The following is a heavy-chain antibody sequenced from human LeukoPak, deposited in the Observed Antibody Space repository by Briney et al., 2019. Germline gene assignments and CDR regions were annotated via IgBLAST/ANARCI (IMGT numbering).Heavy chain of an antibody. V-gene: IGHV4-34*01. J-gene: IGHJ5*02. CDR2: INHSGST. CDR3: ARGFKGYCSSTSCRTRWFDP. D-gene: IGHD2-2*01. CDR1: GGSFSGYY. Sequence: SETLSLTCAVYGGSFSGYYWSWIRQPPGKGLEWIGEINHSGSTNYNPSLKSRVTISVDTSENQFSLKLSSVTAADTAVYYCARGFKGYCSSTSCRTRWFDPWGQGTLVTVSS.